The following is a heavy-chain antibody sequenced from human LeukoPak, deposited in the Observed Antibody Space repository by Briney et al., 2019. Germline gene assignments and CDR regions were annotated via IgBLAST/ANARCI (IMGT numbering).Heavy chain of an antibody. V-gene: IGHV4-30-2*01. Sequence: SETLSLTCTVSGGSISSSDYYWSWTRQPPGKGLEWIGYIYHSENTYYNPSLKSRVTISVDTSKNQFSLKLSSVTAADTAVYYCARVSCLGYCSSTSPHDFDYWGQGTLVTVSS. D-gene: IGHD2-2*01. CDR3: ARVSCLGYCSSTSPHDFDY. CDR1: GGSISSSDYY. J-gene: IGHJ4*02. CDR2: IYHSENT.